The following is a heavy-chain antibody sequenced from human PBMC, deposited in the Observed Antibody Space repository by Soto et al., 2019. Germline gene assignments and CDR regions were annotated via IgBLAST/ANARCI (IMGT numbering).Heavy chain of an antibody. CDR3: ARENWSYVD. J-gene: IGHJ4*02. D-gene: IGHD1-26*01. CDR1: GGSLTSYP. V-gene: IGHV1-69*01. CDR2: IIPIHGTT. Sequence: QMEQSGAEVRKPGSSVKVSCKPSGGSLTSYPMAWVRQAPGQGFEWMGGIIPIHGTTEYAQKFQGRVTITADESTNRATLELTGLTSDDTAVYYCARENWSYVDWGQGTLVTVSS.